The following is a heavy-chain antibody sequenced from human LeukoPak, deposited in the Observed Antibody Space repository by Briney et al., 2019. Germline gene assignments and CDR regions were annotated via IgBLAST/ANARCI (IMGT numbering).Heavy chain of an antibody. CDR2: IYYSGST. J-gene: IGHJ5*02. Sequence: PSETLSLTCTVSGGSISSGSYYWSWIRQPPGKGLEWIGYIYYSGSTNYNPSLKSRVTISVDTSKNQFSLKLSSVTAADTAVYYCARVFKWILDPWGQGTLVTVSS. V-gene: IGHV4-61*01. CDR1: GGSISSGSYY. CDR3: ARVFKWILDP. D-gene: IGHD5-12*01.